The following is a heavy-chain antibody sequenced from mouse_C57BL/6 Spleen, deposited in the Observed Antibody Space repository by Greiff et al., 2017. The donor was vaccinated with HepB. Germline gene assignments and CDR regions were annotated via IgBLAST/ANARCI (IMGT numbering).Heavy chain of an antibody. V-gene: IGHV7-3*01. CDR1: GFTFTDYY. D-gene: IGHD4-1*01. CDR2: IRNKANGYTT. J-gene: IGHJ4*01. Sequence: DVHLVESGGGLVQPGGSLSLSCAASGFTFTDYYMSWVRQPPGKALEWLGFIRNKANGYTTEYSESVKGRFTISRDNSQSILYLQMNALRAEDSATYYCARYESKGLGAMDYWGQGTSVTVSS. CDR3: ARYESKGLGAMDY.